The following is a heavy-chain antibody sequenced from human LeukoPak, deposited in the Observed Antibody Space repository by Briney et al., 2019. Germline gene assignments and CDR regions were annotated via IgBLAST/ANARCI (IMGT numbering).Heavy chain of an antibody. V-gene: IGHV3-21*01. D-gene: IGHD3-22*01. CDR1: GFTFSSYS. CDR3: AREGNYYDSSGSPYCFDY. CDR2: ISSSSSYI. Sequence: PGGSLRLSCAASGFTFSSYSMNWVRQAPGKGLEWVSSISSSSSYIYYADSVKGRFTISRDNAKNSLYLQMNSLRAEDTAVYYCAREGNYYDSSGSPYCFDYWGQGTLVTVSS. J-gene: IGHJ4*02.